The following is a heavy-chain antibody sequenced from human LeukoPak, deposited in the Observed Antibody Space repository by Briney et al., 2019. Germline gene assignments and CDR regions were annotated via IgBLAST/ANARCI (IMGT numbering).Heavy chain of an antibody. D-gene: IGHD7-27*01. V-gene: IGHV4-4*07. Sequence: SETLSLTCTVSGGSISSYYWSWIRQPAGKGLEWIGRIYTSGSTNYNPSLKSRVTMSVDTSKNQFSLKLSSVTAADTAVYYCARDSTGDQRGWYYFDHWGQGTLVTVSS. J-gene: IGHJ4*02. CDR3: ARDSTGDQRGWYYFDH. CDR2: IYTSGST. CDR1: GGSISSYY.